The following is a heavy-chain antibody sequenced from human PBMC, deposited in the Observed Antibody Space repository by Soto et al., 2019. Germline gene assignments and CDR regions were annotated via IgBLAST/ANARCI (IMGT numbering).Heavy chain of an antibody. J-gene: IGHJ4*02. CDR2: LNTNSGNT. Sequence: QVQLVQSGADVKKPGASVKVSCKASGYTFTSYDINWVRQATGQGPEWMGWLNTNSGNTGYAQKFQGRVTMTRSTSISTADMELSSLRSDDTAVYYCARAPREWGFDYWGPGTLVTVSS. D-gene: IGHD3-3*01. CDR1: GYTFTSYD. CDR3: ARAPREWGFDY. V-gene: IGHV1-8*01.